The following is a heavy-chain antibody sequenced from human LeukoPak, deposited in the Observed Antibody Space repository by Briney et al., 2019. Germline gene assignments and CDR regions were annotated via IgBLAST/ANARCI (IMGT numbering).Heavy chain of an antibody. Sequence: ASVKVSCKASGYTFTSYYMHWVRQAPGQGLEWMGIINSSGGSTSYAEKFQGGVTMTRDTSTSTVYMEVSSLRSEDTAVYYCARDLGHYDFWSGYYTDNWFDPWGQGTLVTVSS. D-gene: IGHD3-3*01. V-gene: IGHV1-46*01. CDR2: INSSGGST. J-gene: IGHJ5*02. CDR3: ARDLGHYDFWSGYYTDNWFDP. CDR1: GYTFTSYY.